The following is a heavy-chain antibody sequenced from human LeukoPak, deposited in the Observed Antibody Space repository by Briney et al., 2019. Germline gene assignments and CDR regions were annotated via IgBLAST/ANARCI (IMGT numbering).Heavy chain of an antibody. V-gene: IGHV3-30*18. D-gene: IGHD4-17*01. J-gene: IGHJ4*02. CDR2: ISYDGSNK. CDR1: GFTFSSYG. CDR3: AKDGGSTVTTGFDY. Sequence: PGGSLRPSCAASGFTFSSYGMHWVRQAPGKGLEWVAVISYDGSNKYYADSVKGRFTISRDNSKNTLYLQMNSPRAEDTAVYYCAKDGGSTVTTGFDYWGQGTLVTVSS.